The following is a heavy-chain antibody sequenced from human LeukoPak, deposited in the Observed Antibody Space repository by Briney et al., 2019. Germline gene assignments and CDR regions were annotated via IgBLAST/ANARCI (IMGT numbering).Heavy chain of an antibody. Sequence: PGGSLRLSCAASGFTFSSYAMSWVRQAPGKGLEWVSSIRTSGGNIYYADSVKGRFTISRDNSRNTLYLQMDSLRAEDTAVYYCTRDRGPMNDFDSWGQGTLVTVSS. V-gene: IGHV3-23*01. D-gene: IGHD1-1*01. CDR3: TRDRGPMNDFDS. CDR2: IRTSGGNI. CDR1: GFTFSSYA. J-gene: IGHJ4*02.